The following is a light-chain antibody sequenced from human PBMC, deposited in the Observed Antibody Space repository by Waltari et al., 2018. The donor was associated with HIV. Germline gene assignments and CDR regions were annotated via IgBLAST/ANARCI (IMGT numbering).Light chain of an antibody. CDR1: SSAVGGYNY. CDR2: EVS. Sequence: QSALTQPASVSGSPGQSITISCTGTSSAVGGYNYVSWYQQHPGKAPKLIIYEVSNRPSGVSNRFSGSKSGNTASLTISGLQAEDEADYYCSSYTSSSTLWVFGGGTKLTVL. V-gene: IGLV2-14*01. J-gene: IGLJ3*02. CDR3: SSYTSSSTLWV.